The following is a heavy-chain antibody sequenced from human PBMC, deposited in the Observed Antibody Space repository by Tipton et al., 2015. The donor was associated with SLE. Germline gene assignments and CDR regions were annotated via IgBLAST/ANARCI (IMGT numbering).Heavy chain of an antibody. V-gene: IGHV4-61*10. CDR2: IYYSGST. Sequence: LRLSCAVSGGSISSGSYYWSWIRQPAGKGLEWLGYIYYSGSTNYNPSLKSRVTISVDTSKNQFSLKLSSVTAADTAVYYCARDSGSVYGMDVWGQGTTVTVSS. CDR3: ARDSGSVYGMDV. J-gene: IGHJ6*02. CDR1: GGSISSGSYY. D-gene: IGHD1-26*01.